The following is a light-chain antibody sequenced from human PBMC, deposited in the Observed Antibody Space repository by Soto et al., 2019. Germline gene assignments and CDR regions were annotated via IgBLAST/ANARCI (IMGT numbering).Light chain of an antibody. J-gene: IGKJ2*01. CDR3: QSRT. Sequence: EIVLTQSPATLSLSPGERATLSCRASQSVSSYLAWYQQKPGQAPRLLIYDASNRATGIPARFSGSGSGTDFTLTISSLQSEDFAVYYCQSRTFGQGTKLEIK. CDR2: DAS. CDR1: QSVSSY. V-gene: IGKV3-11*01.